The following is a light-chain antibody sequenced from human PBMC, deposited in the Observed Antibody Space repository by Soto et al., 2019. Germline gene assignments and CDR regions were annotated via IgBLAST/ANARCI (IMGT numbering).Light chain of an antibody. V-gene: IGKV1-27*01. CDR3: QKYNTAPRT. CDR1: QGIGNY. Sequence: DIQMTQSPSSLSTSVGDRVTITCRASQGIGNYLAWYQQKPGKVPKLLIYAASTLQSGVPSRFSSSGSGTDFTLFISGLQPEDVATYYCQKYNTAPRTFGGGTKVEIK. CDR2: AAS. J-gene: IGKJ4*01.